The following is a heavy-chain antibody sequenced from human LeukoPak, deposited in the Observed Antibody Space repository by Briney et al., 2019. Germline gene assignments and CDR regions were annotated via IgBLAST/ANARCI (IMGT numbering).Heavy chain of an antibody. Sequence: SVKLSCTASGGTFSSYAISWVRQAPGQGLEWMGRIITILGIANYAQKFEGRVTITADKSTSTAYMELSSLRSEDTAVYYCARDKGHAAAASLYYFDYWGQGTLVTVSS. CDR1: GGTFSSYA. V-gene: IGHV1-69*04. CDR3: ARDKGHAAAASLYYFDY. CDR2: IITILGIA. D-gene: IGHD6-13*01. J-gene: IGHJ4*02.